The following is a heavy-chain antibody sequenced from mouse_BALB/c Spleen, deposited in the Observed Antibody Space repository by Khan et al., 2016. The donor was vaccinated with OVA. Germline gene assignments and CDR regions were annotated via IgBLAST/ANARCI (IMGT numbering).Heavy chain of an antibody. J-gene: IGHJ2*01. V-gene: IGHV2-9*02. CDR3: ARLEDK. CDR1: GFSLTSYG. Sequence: VQLVESGPGLVAPSQSLSITCTVSGFSLTSYGVHWVRQPPGKGLEWLGVIWAGGSTDYNSGLMSQLAIDKDNSKMQVFVTMNNLQTDDTAMYYSARLEDKWGQGTTLTVSS. CDR2: IWAGGST.